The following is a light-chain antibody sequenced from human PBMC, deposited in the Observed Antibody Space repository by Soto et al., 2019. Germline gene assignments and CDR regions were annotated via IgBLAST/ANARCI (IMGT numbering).Light chain of an antibody. V-gene: IGKV3-11*01. Sequence: EIVLTQSPATLSLSPGERATLSCRASQYIGGYLAWYQLRPGQGPRLLIFDAASRATGIPDRVSGSGSGIDFTLTISRLEPEDFAVYYCQQRASWPLTFGGGTKVEIK. CDR2: DAA. CDR1: QYIGGY. CDR3: QQRASWPLT. J-gene: IGKJ4*01.